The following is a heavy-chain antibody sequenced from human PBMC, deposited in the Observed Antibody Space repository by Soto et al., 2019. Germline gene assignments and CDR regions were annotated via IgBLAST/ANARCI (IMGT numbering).Heavy chain of an antibody. CDR3: VRASMPKAHFDS. CDR2: MHTSGST. CDR1: GGSIRGYY. V-gene: IGHV4-4*07. J-gene: IGHJ4*02. Sequence: QMQLQESGPGLVKPSETLSLTCTVSGGSIRGYYWSWIRQPAGMGLEWIGRMHTSGSTNYNPSLNSRVTISVDMFKNQIALNLTSVTAADTALYYCVRASMPKAHFDSWGQGTLVTVSS. D-gene: IGHD2-2*01.